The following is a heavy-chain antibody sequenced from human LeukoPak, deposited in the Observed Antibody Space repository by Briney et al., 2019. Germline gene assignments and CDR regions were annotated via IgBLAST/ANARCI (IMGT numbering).Heavy chain of an antibody. D-gene: IGHD2-21*02. Sequence: GGSLRLSCAASGFTFSSYGMHWVRQAPGKGLEWVATIKPDGNDKYFVDSVKGRFTVSRDNAKTSLYLQMNSLRAEDTAMYYCTTSDRGYWGQGTLVTVSS. CDR3: TTSDRGY. CDR1: GFTFSSYG. CDR2: IKPDGNDK. V-gene: IGHV3-7*03. J-gene: IGHJ4*02.